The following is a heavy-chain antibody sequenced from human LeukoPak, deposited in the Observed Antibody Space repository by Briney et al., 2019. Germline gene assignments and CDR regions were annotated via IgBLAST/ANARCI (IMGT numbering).Heavy chain of an antibody. J-gene: IGHJ5*02. V-gene: IGHV1-8*01. CDR1: GYXXTSYD. Sequence: GYXXTSYDXXGXXXXXXXXXEGMGWMTPNRGNTGYAQKFQGRVTMTRNTSISTAYMELSSLRAEDTAVYYCARGPLGGFDPWGQGTLVTVSS. CDR2: MTPNRGNT. D-gene: IGHD3-16*01. CDR3: ARGPLGGFDP.